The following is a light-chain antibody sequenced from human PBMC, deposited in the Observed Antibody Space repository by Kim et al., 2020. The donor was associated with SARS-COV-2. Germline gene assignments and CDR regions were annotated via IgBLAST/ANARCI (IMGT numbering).Light chain of an antibody. CDR3: LQDYDFPWT. J-gene: IGKJ1*01. Sequence: ASVGATVTIACRASQGIGRDLAWYQQKPGTAPTLLIFLTSKLHTGVPSRFSGSSSGADFTLTITSLQPEDFATHYCLQDYDFPWTFGQGTKVDIK. CDR1: QGIGRD. V-gene: IGKV1-6*01. CDR2: LTS.